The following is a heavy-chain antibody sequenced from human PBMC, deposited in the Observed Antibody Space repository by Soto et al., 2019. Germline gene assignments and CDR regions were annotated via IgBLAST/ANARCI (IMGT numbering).Heavy chain of an antibody. Sequence: PSETLSLTCTVSGGSISSGGYYWNWIRQHPGEDLEWIGYVYYSGSTHYNPSLKSRVTISGDTSKNQFSLMLSSVTAADTAVYYCARAPIEWGQGTLVTVSS. V-gene: IGHV4-31*03. D-gene: IGHD1-26*01. CDR2: VYYSGST. J-gene: IGHJ4*02. CDR1: GGSISSGGYY. CDR3: ARAPIE.